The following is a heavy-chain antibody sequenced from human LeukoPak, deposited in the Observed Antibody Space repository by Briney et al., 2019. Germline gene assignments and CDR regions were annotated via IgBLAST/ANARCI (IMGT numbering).Heavy chain of an antibody. Sequence: NPGGSLRLSCATSGFTFSDYYMSWIRQAPGKGLEWVSYISSSGSTIYYADSVKGRFTISRDNAKNSLYLQMNSLRAEDTAVYYCARVGVGTTSYYFDYWGQGTLVTVSS. CDR3: ARVGVGTTSYYFDY. J-gene: IGHJ4*02. D-gene: IGHD1-1*01. CDR1: GFTFSDYY. CDR2: ISSSGSTI. V-gene: IGHV3-11*04.